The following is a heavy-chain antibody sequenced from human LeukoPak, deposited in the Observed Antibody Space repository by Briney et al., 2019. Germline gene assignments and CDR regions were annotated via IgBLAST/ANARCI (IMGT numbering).Heavy chain of an antibody. CDR3: TREVTGSTYFDY. CDR1: GFPFSSYW. CDR2: INSDGSST. Sequence: PGGSLRLSCAASGFPFSSYWMHWVRRAPGKGLVWVSRINSDGSSTSYADSVKGRFTISRDNAKNTLYLQMNSLRAEDTAVYYCTREVTGSTYFDYWGQGTLVTVSS. D-gene: IGHD3-10*01. J-gene: IGHJ4*02. V-gene: IGHV3-74*01.